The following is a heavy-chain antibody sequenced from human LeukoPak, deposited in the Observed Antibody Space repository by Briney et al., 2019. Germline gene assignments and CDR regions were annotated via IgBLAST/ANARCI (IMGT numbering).Heavy chain of an antibody. CDR2: ISSSGSTI. D-gene: IGHD3-10*01. Sequence: GGSLRLSCAASGFTFSDYYMSWIRQAPGKGLEWVSYISSSGSTIYYADSVKGRFTISRDNAKNSLYLQMNSLRAEDTAVYYCARELYYYGSGSYYREDSWFDPWGQGTLVTVSS. V-gene: IGHV3-11*01. CDR1: GFTFSDYY. CDR3: ARELYYYGSGSYYREDSWFDP. J-gene: IGHJ5*02.